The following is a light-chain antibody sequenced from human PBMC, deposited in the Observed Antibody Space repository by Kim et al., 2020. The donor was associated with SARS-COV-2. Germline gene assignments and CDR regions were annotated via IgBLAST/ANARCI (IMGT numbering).Light chain of an antibody. V-gene: IGKV3-20*01. CDR3: QQYVSSPFT. J-gene: IGKJ4*01. Sequence: EIVLTQSPGTLSLSPGERATLSCRASQSVSSRHLAWYQQRPGQAPRLLMYTASTRATGIPDRFSGSGSGTDFTLTISRLEPEDFAVYYCQQYVSSPFTFGGGTKVDIK. CDR1: QSVSSRH. CDR2: TAS.